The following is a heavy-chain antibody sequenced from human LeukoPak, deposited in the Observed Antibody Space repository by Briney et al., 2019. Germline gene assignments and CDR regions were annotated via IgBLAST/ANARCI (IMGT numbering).Heavy chain of an antibody. V-gene: IGHV3-7*03. CDR3: ARAGRTFDY. Sequence: GSLRLSCAASGFTFSTYWLSWVRQAPGKGLEWVGNIKVDGSERNYVDSVKGRFTVSRDNAKNPLYLQMNSLRAEDTAVYYCARAGRTFDYWGQGTPVTVSS. CDR1: GFTFSTYW. CDR2: IKVDGSER. J-gene: IGHJ4*02.